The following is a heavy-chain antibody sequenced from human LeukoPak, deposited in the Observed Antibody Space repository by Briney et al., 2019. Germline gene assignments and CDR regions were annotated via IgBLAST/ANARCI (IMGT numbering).Heavy chain of an antibody. CDR1: GGSFSGYY. CDR2: INHSGST. V-gene: IGHV4-34*01. J-gene: IGHJ5*02. Sequence: SETLSLTCAVYGGSFSGYYWSWIRQPPGKGLEWLGEINHSGSTNYNPSLKSRVTISVDTSKNQFSLKLSSVTAADTAVYYCGRTLGWFDPRGQGTLVTVFS. CDR3: GRTLGWFDP.